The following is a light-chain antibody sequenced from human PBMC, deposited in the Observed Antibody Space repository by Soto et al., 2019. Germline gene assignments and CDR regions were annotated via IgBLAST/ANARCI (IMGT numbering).Light chain of an antibody. CDR3: SSYTSSSTLV. J-gene: IGLJ2*01. Sequence: QSVLTQPASVSGSPGQSITISCTGTSSDVGGYNYVSWYQQHPGKAPKLMIYDVSNRPSGVSNRFSGSKSGNTASLTISGLQAEEEADYYCSSYTSSSTLVFGGGPQLTVL. CDR1: SSDVGGYNY. V-gene: IGLV2-14*01. CDR2: DVS.